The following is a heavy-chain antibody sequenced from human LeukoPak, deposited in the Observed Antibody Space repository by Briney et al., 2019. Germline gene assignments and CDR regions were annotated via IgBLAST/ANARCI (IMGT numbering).Heavy chain of an antibody. CDR3: ARLDSFWSASYYYYMDV. CDR1: GFTFSSYS. Sequence: GGSLRLSCAASGFTFSSYSMNWVRQAPGKGLEWVSSISSSSSYIYYADSVKGRFTISRDNAKNSLYLQMNSLRAEDTAVYYCARLDSFWSASYYYYMDVWGKGTTVTVSS. D-gene: IGHD3-3*01. CDR2: ISSSSSYI. J-gene: IGHJ6*03. V-gene: IGHV3-21*01.